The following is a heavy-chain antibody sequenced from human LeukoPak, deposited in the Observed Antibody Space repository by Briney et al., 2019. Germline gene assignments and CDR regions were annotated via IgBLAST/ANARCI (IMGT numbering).Heavy chain of an antibody. Sequence: GGSLRLSCAASGFTFSSYWMSWVRQAPGKGLEWVANIKQDGSEKYYVDSVKGRFTTSRDNAKNSLYLQMNSLRAEDTAVYYCARVMGYDYVWGSYHDAFDIWGQGTMVTVSS. CDR1: GFTFSSYW. V-gene: IGHV3-7*01. CDR2: IKQDGSEK. CDR3: ARVMGYDYVWGSYHDAFDI. J-gene: IGHJ3*02. D-gene: IGHD3-16*01.